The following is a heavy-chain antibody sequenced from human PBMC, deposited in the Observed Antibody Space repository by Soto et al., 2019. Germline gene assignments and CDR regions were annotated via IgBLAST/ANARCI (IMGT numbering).Heavy chain of an antibody. Sequence: QVQLQESGPGLVKPSQTLSLTCTVSGDSISSGGYYWSWIRQHPGKGLEWIGYIYYSGSTDYNPSLKSRLTIAVDTSKNQFSLKLSSVTAADTAVYYCARAGGYVDSYLSGFNYWGQGTLVTVSS. V-gene: IGHV4-31*03. CDR3: ARAGGYVDSYLSGFNY. D-gene: IGHD3-10*01. CDR1: GDSISSGGYY. J-gene: IGHJ4*02. CDR2: IYYSGST.